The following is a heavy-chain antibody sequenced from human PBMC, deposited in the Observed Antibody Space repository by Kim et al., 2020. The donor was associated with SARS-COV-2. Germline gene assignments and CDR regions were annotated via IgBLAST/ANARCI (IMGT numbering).Heavy chain of an antibody. V-gene: IGHV3-53*01. Sequence: YYADSVKGRFTISRDNSKNTLYLQMNSLRAEDTAVYYCARALDSTNAFDIWGQGTMVTVSS. J-gene: IGHJ3*02. D-gene: IGHD3-22*01. CDR3: ARALDSTNAFDI.